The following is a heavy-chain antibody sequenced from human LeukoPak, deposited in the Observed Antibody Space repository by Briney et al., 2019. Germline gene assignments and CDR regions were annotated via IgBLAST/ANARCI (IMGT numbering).Heavy chain of an antibody. Sequence: ASVTVSCKASGYTFTGYYMHWVRQAPGQGLEWMGWINPNSGGTNYAQKFQGRVTMTRDTSISTAYMELSRLRSDDTAVYYCARSCSSTNQETDYFDYWGQGTLVTVSS. CDR1: GYTFTGYY. CDR3: ARSCSSTNQETDYFDY. D-gene: IGHD2-2*01. CDR2: INPNSGGT. V-gene: IGHV1-2*02. J-gene: IGHJ4*02.